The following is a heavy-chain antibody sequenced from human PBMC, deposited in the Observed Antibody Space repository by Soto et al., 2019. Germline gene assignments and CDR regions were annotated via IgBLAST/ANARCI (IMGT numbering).Heavy chain of an antibody. D-gene: IGHD3-22*01. CDR1: GFTFSSYW. V-gene: IGHV3-7*03. CDR2: IRQDGSEK. CDR3: ARDLYYYDSSGYLESRGAFDI. Sequence: XGSLILSCTASGFTFSSYWMSWVRQAPGRGLDWVANIRQDGSEKYYVDSVKGRFTISRDNAKNSLYLQMNSLRAEDTAVYYCARDLYYYDSSGYLESRGAFDIWGQGTMVTVSS. J-gene: IGHJ3*02.